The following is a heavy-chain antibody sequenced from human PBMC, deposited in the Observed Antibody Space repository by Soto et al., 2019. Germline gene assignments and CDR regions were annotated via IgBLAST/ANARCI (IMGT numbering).Heavy chain of an antibody. CDR3: AREGVDIVATQSYYYYYGMDV. D-gene: IGHD5-12*01. CDR2: INPNSGGT. CDR1: GYTFTGYY. J-gene: IGHJ6*02. Sequence: ASVKVSCKASGYTFTGYYMHWVRQAPGQGLEWMGWINPNSGGTNYAQKFQGRVTMTRDTSISTAHMELSRLRSDDTAVYYCAREGVDIVATQSYYYYYGMDVWGQGTTVTVSS. V-gene: IGHV1-2*02.